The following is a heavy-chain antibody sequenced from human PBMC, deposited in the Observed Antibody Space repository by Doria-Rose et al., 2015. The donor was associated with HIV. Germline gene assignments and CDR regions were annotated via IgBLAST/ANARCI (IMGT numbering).Heavy chain of an antibody. CDR3: AGIKSSRWCRKYYFDC. Sequence: QITLKESGPVLVKPTETLTLTCTVSGVSLSSPGMGVSWIRQPPGKALEWLANIFSDDERSYQTSLKSRLTISRGTSKGQVVLTVTDRDAVDRATYYCAGIKSSRWCRKYYFDCGGEGTLVSVAA. CDR1: GVSLSSPGMG. J-gene: IGHJ4*02. CDR2: IFSDDER. V-gene: IGHV2-26*01. D-gene: IGHD6-13*01.